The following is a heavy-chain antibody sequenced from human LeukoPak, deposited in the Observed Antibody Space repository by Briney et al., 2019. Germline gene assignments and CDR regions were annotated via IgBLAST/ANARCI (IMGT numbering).Heavy chain of an antibody. CDR3: ARLTKGRYFDYIFDY. Sequence: SETLSPTCSVSGGSVSNTLHYWGWIRQPPGKGLEWIGNINYIGSSAYNPSLRSRVTVSVDTSKNQFSLKMRSVTAADTAVYYCARLTKGRYFDYIFDYWGQGSLVTVSS. V-gene: IGHV4-39*01. CDR1: GGSVSNTLHY. CDR2: INYIGSS. J-gene: IGHJ4*02. D-gene: IGHD3-9*01.